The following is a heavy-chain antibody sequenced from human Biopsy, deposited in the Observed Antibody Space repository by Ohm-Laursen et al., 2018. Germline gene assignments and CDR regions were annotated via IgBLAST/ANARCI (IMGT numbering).Heavy chain of an antibody. D-gene: IGHD1-26*01. Sequence: GASVKVSCKAPADSFVGYDIHWVRQAPGQGLEWMGGIIPIFGTANYAQKFQGRVTITADESTSTAYMELSSLRSDDTAVYYCARDALGGGSYRFFYWGQGSLVTVSS. CDR1: ADSFVGYD. CDR3: ARDALGGGSYRFFY. V-gene: IGHV1-69*13. CDR2: IIPIFGTA. J-gene: IGHJ4*02.